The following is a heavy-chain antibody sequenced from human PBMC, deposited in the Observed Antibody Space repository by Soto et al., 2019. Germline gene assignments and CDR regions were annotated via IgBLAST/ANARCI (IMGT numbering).Heavy chain of an antibody. CDR3: APLSVSLSGPYGIHV. CDR1: GYSVTSSDYY. J-gene: IGHJ6*02. V-gene: IGHV4-39*01. CDR2: MFYSGLT. D-gene: IGHD2-15*01. Sequence: SETLSLTCSVSGYSVTSSDYYWAWIRQPPGKGLEWIGSMFYSGLTYYNPSLKGRVTLSVDTSKNQFSVRLNSVTAADAAVYYCAPLSVSLSGPYGIHVWGQGTTVAVSS.